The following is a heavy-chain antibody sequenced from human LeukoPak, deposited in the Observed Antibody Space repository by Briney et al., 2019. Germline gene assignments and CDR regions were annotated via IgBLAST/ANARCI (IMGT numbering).Heavy chain of an antibody. J-gene: IGHJ4*02. V-gene: IGHV3-33*01. D-gene: IGHD1-14*01. Sequence: GGSLRLSCAASGFTFGDYGMHWVRQAPGKGLEWVAIIWYDGSNKYYADSVKGRFTISRDNSRNTLSLQMNSLSAEDTAVYFCARERVLNHYFFDYWGQGTLVTVSS. CDR1: GFTFGDYG. CDR3: ARERVLNHYFFDY. CDR2: IWYDGSNK.